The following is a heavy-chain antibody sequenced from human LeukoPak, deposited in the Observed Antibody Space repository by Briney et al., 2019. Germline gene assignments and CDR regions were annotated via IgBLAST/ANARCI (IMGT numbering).Heavy chain of an antibody. CDR1: GFTFSSYA. V-gene: IGHV3-23*01. J-gene: IGHJ4*02. CDR2: ISGGGETT. Sequence: GGSLRLSCAASGFTFSSYAMSWVRQAPGEGLEWVSGISGGGETTYYADSVKGRFTISRDNSKNTLYLQMNSLRAEDTAVYYXAKQLTAGGYYFDYWGQGTLVTVSS. CDR3: AKQLTAGGYYFDY. D-gene: IGHD6-13*01.